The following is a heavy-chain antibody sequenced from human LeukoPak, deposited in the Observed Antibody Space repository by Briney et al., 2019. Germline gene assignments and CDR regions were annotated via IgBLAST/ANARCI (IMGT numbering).Heavy chain of an antibody. Sequence: GGSLRLSCVASGFTFSSYGMSWVRQAPGKGLEWVSGISGSGGTTYYADSVKGRLTISRDNSKNMLYLQMNSLRAEDTAVYYCAKRDDSSGWFDWFDHWGQGTLVTVSS. CDR1: GFTFSSYG. V-gene: IGHV3-23*01. CDR3: AKRDDSSGWFDWFDH. J-gene: IGHJ5*02. D-gene: IGHD6-19*01. CDR2: ISGSGGTT.